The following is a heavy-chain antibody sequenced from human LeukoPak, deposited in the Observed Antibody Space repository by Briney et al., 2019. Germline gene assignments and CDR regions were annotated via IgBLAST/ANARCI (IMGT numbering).Heavy chain of an antibody. V-gene: IGHV3-21*01. D-gene: IGHD3-22*01. CDR3: AKSPFYRDSSGYSPFDY. CDR2: ISSSSSYI. CDR1: GFTFSSYS. Sequence: GGSLRLSCAASGFTFSSYSMNWVRQAPGKGLEWVSSISSSSSYIYYADSVKGRFTISRDNAKNSLYLQMNSLRAEDTAVYYCAKSPFYRDSSGYSPFDYWGQGTLVTVSS. J-gene: IGHJ4*02.